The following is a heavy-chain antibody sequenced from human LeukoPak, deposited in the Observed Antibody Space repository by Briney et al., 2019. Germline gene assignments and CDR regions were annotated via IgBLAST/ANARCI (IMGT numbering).Heavy chain of an antibody. CDR3: ARQCSTSSEGDYFDY. V-gene: IGHV4-59*01. J-gene: IGHJ4*02. Sequence: SETLSLTCTVSGASITTYYWTWIRQPPGKGLEWSGYIYHSGSTNYNPSLKSRVTISLDTSRNQFSLRLSSVTAADTTVYFCARQCSTSSEGDYFDYWGQGSLVTVS. CDR1: GASITTYY. CDR2: IYHSGST. D-gene: IGHD6-6*01.